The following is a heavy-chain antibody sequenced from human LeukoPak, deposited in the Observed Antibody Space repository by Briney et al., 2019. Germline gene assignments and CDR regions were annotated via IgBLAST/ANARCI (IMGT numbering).Heavy chain of an antibody. V-gene: IGHV3-30*02. CDR2: IRSDGNNK. CDR3: AKDRDLAS. J-gene: IGHJ5*02. CDR1: GFSFSDYG. Sequence: PGGSLRLSCGASGFSFSDYGMHWVRQAPGKGLEWVAFIRSDGNNKYYADSVKGRFTISRDNSKNTLFLQMNSLRPEDTAVYYCAKDRDLASWGQGTLVTVSS.